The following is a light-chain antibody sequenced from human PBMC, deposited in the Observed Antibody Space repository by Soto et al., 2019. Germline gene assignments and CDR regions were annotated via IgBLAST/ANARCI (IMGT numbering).Light chain of an antibody. CDR1: ESVIKR. CDR3: QQYNSWWT. V-gene: IGKV3-15*01. J-gene: IGKJ1*01. CDR2: GAS. Sequence: EVVMTQSPATLSVSPGESVTLSCWASESVIKRLAWYPQKPGQAPRLLIYGASTRATGIPARFSGSWSGTEFTLTISSLKSEDFEAYDCQQYNSWWTFGQGTKVELK.